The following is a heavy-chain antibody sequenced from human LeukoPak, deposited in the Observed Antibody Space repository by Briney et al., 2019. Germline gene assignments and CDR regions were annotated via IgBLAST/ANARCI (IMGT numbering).Heavy chain of an antibody. V-gene: IGHV3-30-3*01. CDR3: ARDWRGLNWFDP. Sequence: GGSLRLSCAASGLTFSSYAMHWVRQAPGKGLEWVAVIRYDGTNKYYADSVKGRFTISRDNSKNTLYLQMNSLRAEDTAVYYCARDWRGLNWFDPWGQGTLVTVSS. CDR2: IRYDGTNK. D-gene: IGHD3-3*01. CDR1: GLTFSSYA. J-gene: IGHJ5*02.